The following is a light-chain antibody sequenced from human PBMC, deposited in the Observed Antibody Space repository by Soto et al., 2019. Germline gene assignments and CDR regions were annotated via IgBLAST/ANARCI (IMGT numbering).Light chain of an antibody. CDR2: EVN. CDR3: SSYAGSNNSI. Sequence: QSALTQPPSASGSPGQSVTISCTGTSSDLGDYDYVSWYQQRPGKAPKLMIYEVNKRPSGVPDRFSGSKSGNTASLTVTGLQAEDEADYYCSSYAGSNNSIFGGGTKVTVL. J-gene: IGLJ2*01. V-gene: IGLV2-8*01. CDR1: SSDLGDYDY.